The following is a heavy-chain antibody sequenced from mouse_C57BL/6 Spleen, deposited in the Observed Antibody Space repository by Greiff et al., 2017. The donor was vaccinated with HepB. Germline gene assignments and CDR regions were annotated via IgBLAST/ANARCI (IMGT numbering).Heavy chain of an antibody. CDR1: GYTFTSYW. CDR3: AITTVVNALDC. V-gene: IGHV1-72*01. J-gene: IGHJ4*01. Sequence: QVQLQQSGAELVKPGASVKLSCKASGYTFTSYWMHWVKQRPGRGLEWIGRIDPSSGGTKYNEKFKSKATLTVDKSSSTAYMQLSSLTYEDSAVYYRAITTVVNALDCWGQGTSVTVAS. D-gene: IGHD1-1*01. CDR2: IDPSSGGT.